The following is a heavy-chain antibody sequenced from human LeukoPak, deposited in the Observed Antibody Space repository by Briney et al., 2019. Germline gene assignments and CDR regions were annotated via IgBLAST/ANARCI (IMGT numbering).Heavy chain of an antibody. CDR3: ARDQNSRGYSYGP. D-gene: IGHD5-18*01. J-gene: IGHJ5*02. Sequence: GGSLRLSCAASGFTFSSYEMNWVRQAPGKGLEWVSYISSSGSTIYYADSVKGRFTISRGNAKNSLYLQMNSLRAEDTAVYYCARDQNSRGYSYGPWGQGTLVTVSS. CDR1: GFTFSSYE. CDR2: ISSSGSTI. V-gene: IGHV3-48*03.